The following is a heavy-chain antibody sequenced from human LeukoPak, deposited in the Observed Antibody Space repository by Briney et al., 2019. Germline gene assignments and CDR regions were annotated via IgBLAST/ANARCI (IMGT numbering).Heavy chain of an antibody. V-gene: IGHV5-51*01. J-gene: IGHJ5*02. CDR2: IYPGDSDT. Sequence: GESLKISCKGSGYNFTNYWIAWVRQMPGKGLEWMGFIYPGDSDTTYSPSFQGQVTISADKSISTAYLQWSSLRAPDTAVYYCARHVATAFNWFDPWGQGALVTVSS. CDR1: GYNFTNYW. D-gene: IGHD6-13*01. CDR3: ARHVATAFNWFDP.